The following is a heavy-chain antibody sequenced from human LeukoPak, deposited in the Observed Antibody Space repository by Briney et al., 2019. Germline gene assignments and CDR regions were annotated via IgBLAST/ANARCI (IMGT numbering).Heavy chain of an antibody. CDR3: ARGPRIAVAGAFDI. CDR2: INAGNGNT. J-gene: IGHJ3*02. CDR1: GYTFTSYA. D-gene: IGHD6-19*01. V-gene: IGHV1-3*01. Sequence: SVKVSCKASGYTFTSYAMHWVRQAPGQRLEWMGWINAGNGNTKYSQKFQGRVTITRDTSASTAYMELSRLRSEDTAVYYCARGPRIAVAGAFDIWGQGTMVTVSS.